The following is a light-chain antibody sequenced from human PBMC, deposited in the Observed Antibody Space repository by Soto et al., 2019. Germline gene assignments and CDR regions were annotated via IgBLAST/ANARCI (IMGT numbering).Light chain of an antibody. CDR2: GAS. Sequence: DIVLTQSPGTLSLSPGERATLSCRASQSLSSSDIAWYQQNLGRTPRLLIYGASSRANGIPDRFSGIGSGPDFTLTISSLDLEVFAVYFCQKYVRSPPLTFAQGTKVEIK. CDR1: QSLSSSD. CDR3: QKYVRSPPLT. J-gene: IGKJ2*01. V-gene: IGKV3-20*01.